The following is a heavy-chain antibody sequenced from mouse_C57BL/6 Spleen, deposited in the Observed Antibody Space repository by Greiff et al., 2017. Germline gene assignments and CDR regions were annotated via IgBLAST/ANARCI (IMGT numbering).Heavy chain of an antibody. D-gene: IGHD2-1*01. J-gene: IGHJ4*01. V-gene: IGHV1-64*01. Sequence: QVQLQQPGAELVKPGASVKLSCKASGYTFTSYWMHWVKQRPGQGLEWIGMIHPNSGSTNYNEKFTSKATLTVDKSSSPAYMQLSSLTSEDSAVYYCAREKALYYGNYENAMDDWGQGTSVTVSS. CDR2: IHPNSGST. CDR3: AREKALYYGNYENAMDD. CDR1: GYTFTSYW.